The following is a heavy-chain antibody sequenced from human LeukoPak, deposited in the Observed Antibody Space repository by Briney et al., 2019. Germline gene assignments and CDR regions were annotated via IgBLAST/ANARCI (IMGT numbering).Heavy chain of an antibody. D-gene: IGHD4-17*01. Sequence: PSETLSLTRAVSGYSISSGYYWGWIRQPPGKGLEWIGSFYHSGSTHYNPSLKSRVTIAVDTPKNQFSLKLSSVTAADTAVYYCATGEFTVTTYWGQGTLVTVSS. CDR1: GYSISSGYY. J-gene: IGHJ4*02. V-gene: IGHV4-38-2*01. CDR3: ATGEFTVTTY. CDR2: FYHSGST.